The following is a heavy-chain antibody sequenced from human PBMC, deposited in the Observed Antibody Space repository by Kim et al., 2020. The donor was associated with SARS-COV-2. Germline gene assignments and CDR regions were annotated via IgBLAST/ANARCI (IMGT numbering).Heavy chain of an antibody. D-gene: IGHD1-7*01. Sequence: PSLMRRVTISVDTSKNQFSLTLSSVTVADTAVYFCARHTELRGLHFVYWGQGTLVTVSS. J-gene: IGHJ4*02. V-gene: IGHV4-39*01. CDR3: ARHTELRGLHFVY.